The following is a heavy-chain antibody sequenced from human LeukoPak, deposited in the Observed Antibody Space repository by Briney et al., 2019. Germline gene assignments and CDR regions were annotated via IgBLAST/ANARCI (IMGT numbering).Heavy chain of an antibody. D-gene: IGHD2-2*01. CDR3: ARDLGYCSSTSCFPDAFDI. CDR1: GFTFSSYW. CDR2: IKQDGSEK. J-gene: IGHJ3*02. V-gene: IGHV3-7*01. Sequence: GGSLRLSCAASGFTFSSYWMSWVRQAPGKGLEWVANIKQDGSEKYYVDSVKGRFTISRDNAKNSLYLQMNSLRAEDTAVYYCARDLGYCSSTSCFPDAFDIWGQGTMVTVSS.